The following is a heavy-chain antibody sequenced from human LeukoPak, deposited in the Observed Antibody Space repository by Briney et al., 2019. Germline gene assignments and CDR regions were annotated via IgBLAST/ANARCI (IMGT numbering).Heavy chain of an antibody. CDR2: IKSKTDGGTT. Sequence: GGSLRLSYAASGFTFSNAWMSWVRQAPGKGLEWVGRIKSKTDGGTTDYAAPVKGRFTISRDDSKNTLYLQMNSLKTEDTAVYYCTTVGGYYDFWSGRSYWGQGTLVTVSS. J-gene: IGHJ4*02. V-gene: IGHV3-15*01. D-gene: IGHD3-3*01. CDR3: TTVGGYYDFWSGRSY. CDR1: GFTFSNAW.